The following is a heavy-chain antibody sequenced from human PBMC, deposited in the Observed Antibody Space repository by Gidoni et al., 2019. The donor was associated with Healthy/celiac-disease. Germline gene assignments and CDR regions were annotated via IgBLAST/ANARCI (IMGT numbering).Heavy chain of an antibody. J-gene: IGHJ6*02. D-gene: IGHD6-6*01. Sequence: QVQLVESGGGVVQPGRSLRLSCAESGGTFSSYGMHWVRQAPGKGLEWVAVIWYDGSNKYYADSVKGRFTISRDNSKNTLYLQMNSLRAEDTAVYYCARVRGSSWMDVWGQGTTVTVSS. CDR2: IWYDGSNK. CDR3: ARVRGSSWMDV. CDR1: GGTFSSYG. V-gene: IGHV3-33*01.